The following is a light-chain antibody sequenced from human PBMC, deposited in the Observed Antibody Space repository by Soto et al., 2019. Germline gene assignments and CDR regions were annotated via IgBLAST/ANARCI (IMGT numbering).Light chain of an antibody. J-gene: IGKJ5*01. CDR1: QSVSSNF. CDR2: GAS. V-gene: IGKV3-20*01. Sequence: EIVLTQSPGTLSLSPGERATLSCRASQSVSSNFLAWYQQKPGQAPRLLIYGASSRATGIPDRFSGSGSGTGFTLTISRLEPQDFGVYYCQQYGSSPITFGQGTRLEIK. CDR3: QQYGSSPIT.